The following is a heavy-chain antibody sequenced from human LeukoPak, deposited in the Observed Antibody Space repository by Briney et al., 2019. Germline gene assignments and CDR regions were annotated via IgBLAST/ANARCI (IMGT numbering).Heavy chain of an antibody. CDR3: ARATKQCLDP. Sequence: SETLSLTCTVSGGSISSSSYYWGWIRQPPGTGLEWIGSIYYSGSTYYNPSLKSRVTISVDTSKNQFSLKLSSVTAADTAVYYCARATKQCLDPWGQATLVTVPS. J-gene: IGHJ5*02. CDR2: IYYSGST. CDR1: GGSISSSSYY. D-gene: IGHD6-19*01. V-gene: IGHV4-39*07.